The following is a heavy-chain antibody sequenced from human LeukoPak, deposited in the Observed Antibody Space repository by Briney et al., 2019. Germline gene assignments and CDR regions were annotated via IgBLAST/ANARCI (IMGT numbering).Heavy chain of an antibody. CDR2: IYYSGST. CDR1: GGSISSSSYY. Sequence: PSETLSLTCTVSGGSISSSSYYWGWIRQPPGKGLEWIGSIYYSGSTYYNPSLKSRVTISVDTSKNQFSLKLSSVTAADTAVYYCARQMYSGRSHYKTYYFDYWGQGTLVTVSS. V-gene: IGHV4-39*01. J-gene: IGHJ4*02. CDR3: ARQMYSGRSHYKTYYFDY. D-gene: IGHD1-26*01.